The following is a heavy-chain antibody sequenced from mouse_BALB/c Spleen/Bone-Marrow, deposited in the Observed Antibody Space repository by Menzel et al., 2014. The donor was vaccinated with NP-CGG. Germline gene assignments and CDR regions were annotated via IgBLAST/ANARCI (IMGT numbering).Heavy chain of an antibody. CDR2: IDPSDSYT. V-gene: IGHV1S127*01. J-gene: IGHJ2*01. CDR1: GYTFTSYW. Sequence: QVQLQHPGAELVKPGASMKMSCKASGYTFTSYWMHWVKQRPGQGLEWIGTIDPSDSYTSYNQKFKGKATLTVDTSSSTAYMQLSSLTSEDSAVYYCTRDDYGYWGQGTTLTVSS. CDR3: TRDDYGY. D-gene: IGHD2-4*01.